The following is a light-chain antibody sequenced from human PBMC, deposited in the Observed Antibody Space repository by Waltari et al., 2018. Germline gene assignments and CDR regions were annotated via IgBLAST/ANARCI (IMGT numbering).Light chain of an antibody. Sequence: QSALTQPASVPGSPGQSLTISCSGTSSDVGGLTNVAWYQQNPGKAPKLMISNVNKRLSGVSKRFSGSKSGNTASLTISGLQAEDEAEYYCSSYTTASTWVFGGGTKLTVL. CDR3: SSYTTASTWV. J-gene: IGLJ3*02. V-gene: IGLV2-14*01. CDR2: NVN. CDR1: SSDVGGLTN.